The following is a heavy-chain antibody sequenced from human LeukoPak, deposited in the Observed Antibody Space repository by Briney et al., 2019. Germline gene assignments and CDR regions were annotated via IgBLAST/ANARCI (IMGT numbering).Heavy chain of an antibody. D-gene: IGHD3-22*01. V-gene: IGHV3-48*01. CDR2: ISSSSSTI. J-gene: IGHJ4*02. CDR1: GFTFSSYS. CDR3: ARGPTYYYDSSGYYYLEKPDY. Sequence: GGSLRLSCAASGFTFSSYSMNWVRQAPGKGLEWVSYISSSSSTIYYADSVKGRFTISRDNAKNSLYLQMNSLRSDDTAVYYCARGPTYYYDSSGYYYLEKPDYWGQGTLVTVSS.